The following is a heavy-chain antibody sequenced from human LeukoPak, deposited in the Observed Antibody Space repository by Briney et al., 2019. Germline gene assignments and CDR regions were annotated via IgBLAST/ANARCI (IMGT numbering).Heavy chain of an antibody. CDR2: IYSGGST. D-gene: IGHD3-22*01. V-gene: IGHV3-53*01. CDR1: GFTVSSNY. J-gene: IGHJ4*02. Sequence: GGSLRLSCAASGFTVSSNYMSWVRQAPGKGLEWVSVIYSGGSTYYADSVKGRFTISRDNSRNTLYLQMNSLRAEDTAVYYCAKTYYYDSSGYSPHFDYWGQGTLVTVSS. CDR3: AKTYYYDSSGYSPHFDY.